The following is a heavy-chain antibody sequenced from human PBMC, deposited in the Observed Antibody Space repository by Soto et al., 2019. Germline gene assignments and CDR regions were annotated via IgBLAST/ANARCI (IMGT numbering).Heavy chain of an antibody. Sequence: QVQLVQSGAEVKKPGASVKVSCKASGYTFPRYGLSWVRQAPGQGLEWMGWINPYNGNTKDTQKPQGSVTMTTDTSTSTAYMELRSLRSDDTAVYYCAREYCDSTRCFLPDYWGQGALVTVSS. CDR1: GYTFPRYG. J-gene: IGHJ4*02. V-gene: IGHV1-18*01. CDR3: AREYCDSTRCFLPDY. D-gene: IGHD2-2*01. CDR2: INPYNGNT.